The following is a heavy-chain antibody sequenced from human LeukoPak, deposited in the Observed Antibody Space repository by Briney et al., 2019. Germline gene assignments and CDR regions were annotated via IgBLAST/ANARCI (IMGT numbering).Heavy chain of an antibody. CDR3: AGEQPAGPTDY. D-gene: IGHD2-2*01. V-gene: IGHV3-64*01. CDR2: ISGDGGST. Sequence: PGGSLRLSCAASGFVFNTYSMHWVRQAPGKGLECVSAISGDGGSTYYANSVKGRFTISRDNSKNTLYLQMGSLRPDDTALYYCAGEQPAGPTDYWGQGTLVTVSS. CDR1: GFVFNTYS. J-gene: IGHJ4*02.